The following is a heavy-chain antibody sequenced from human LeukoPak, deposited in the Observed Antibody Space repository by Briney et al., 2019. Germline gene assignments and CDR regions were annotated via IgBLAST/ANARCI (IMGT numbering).Heavy chain of an antibody. CDR3: ARDAGGYYGSGSQPYYYYYGMDV. Sequence: ASVKVSYKASGYTFTSYDINWVRQATGQGLEWMGWMNPNSGNTGYAQKFQGRVTMTRNTSISTAYMELSSLRSEDTAVYYCARDAGGYYGSGSQPYYYYYGMDVWGQGTTVTVSS. CDR1: GYTFTSYD. V-gene: IGHV1-8*01. CDR2: MNPNSGNT. D-gene: IGHD3-10*01. J-gene: IGHJ6*02.